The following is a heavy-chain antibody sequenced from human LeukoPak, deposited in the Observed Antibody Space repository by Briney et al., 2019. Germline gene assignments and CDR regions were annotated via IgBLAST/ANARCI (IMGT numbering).Heavy chain of an antibody. CDR2: ISGSGGST. CDR1: GFTFSSYA. D-gene: IGHD6-13*01. J-gene: IGHJ4*02. Sequence: GGSLRLSCAASGFTFSSYAMSWVRQAPGKGLEWVSGISGSGGSTYYADSVKGRFTISRDNSKNTPYLQMKSLRAENTAVYYCAIVRSSSWYFDYWGQGTLVTVSS. CDR3: AIVRSSSWYFDY. V-gene: IGHV3-23*01.